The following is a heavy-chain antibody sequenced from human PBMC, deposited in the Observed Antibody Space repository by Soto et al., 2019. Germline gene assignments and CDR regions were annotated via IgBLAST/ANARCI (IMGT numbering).Heavy chain of an antibody. Sequence: QVQLVQSGAEVKKPGSSVKVSCKASGGTFSSYTISWVRQAPGQGLEWMGRIIPILGIANYAQKFQGRVTITADKSTRTAYMELSSLRSEDTAVYYCARDLWPMENTYGFGYWGQGTLVTVSS. CDR3: ARDLWPMENTYGFGY. CDR1: GGTFSSYT. CDR2: IIPILGIA. J-gene: IGHJ4*02. V-gene: IGHV1-69*08. D-gene: IGHD5-18*01.